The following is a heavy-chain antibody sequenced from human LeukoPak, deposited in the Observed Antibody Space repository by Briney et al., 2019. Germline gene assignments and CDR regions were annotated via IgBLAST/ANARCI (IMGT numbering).Heavy chain of an antibody. D-gene: IGHD2-2*01. Sequence: SETLSLTCAVYGGSFSGYYWSWIRQPPGKGLEWIGEINHSGSTNYNPSLKSRVTISVDTSKNQFSLKLSSVTAADTAVYYCARVGTRYCSSTSCNRWRVDDAFDIWGQGTMVTVSS. CDR3: ARVGTRYCSSTSCNRWRVDDAFDI. J-gene: IGHJ3*02. V-gene: IGHV4-34*01. CDR1: GGSFSGYY. CDR2: INHSGST.